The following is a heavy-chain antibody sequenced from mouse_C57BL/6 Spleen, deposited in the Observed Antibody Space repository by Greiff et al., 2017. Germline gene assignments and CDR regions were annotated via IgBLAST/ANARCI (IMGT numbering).Heavy chain of an antibody. V-gene: IGHV1-75*01. J-gene: IGHJ2*01. CDR3: ARSDYGSSYVDY. CDR1: GYTFTDYY. Sequence: VQLQQSGPELVKPGASVKISCKASGYTFTDYYINWVKQRPGQGLEWIGWIFPGSGSTYYNEKFKGKATLTVDNSSSTAYMLRSSLASEDSAVYCGARSDYGSSYVDYWGQGTTLTVSS. CDR2: IFPGSGST. D-gene: IGHD1-1*01.